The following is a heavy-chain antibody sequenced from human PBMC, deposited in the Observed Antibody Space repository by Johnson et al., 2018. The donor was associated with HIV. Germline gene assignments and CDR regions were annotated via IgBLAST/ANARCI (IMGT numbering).Heavy chain of an antibody. V-gene: IGHV3-30*03. J-gene: IGHJ3*02. CDR1: GFTFSSYG. Sequence: QVQLVESGGGVVQPGRSLRLSCVASGFTFSSYGMNWVRQAPGKGLEWVAVISYDGSNKYYADSVKGRFTISRDNSKNTLYLQMNSLRTEDTAVYYCARGIMITFGGVIPNDAFDIWGQGTMVTVSS. D-gene: IGHD3-16*02. CDR2: ISYDGSNK. CDR3: ARGIMITFGGVIPNDAFDI.